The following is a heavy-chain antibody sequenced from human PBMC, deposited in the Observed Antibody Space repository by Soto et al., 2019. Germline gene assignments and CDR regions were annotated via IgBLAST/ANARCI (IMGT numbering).Heavy chain of an antibody. CDR3: AQRQTGFGESCDY. V-gene: IGHV2-5*02. J-gene: IGHJ4*02. CDR2: IYWGDAK. CDR1: GFSLSSSGVG. Sequence: QITLKESGPPLVKPTQTLTLTCTISGFSLSSSGVGVRWIRQPPGKALEWLALIYWGDAKLCSPPLKSRLTLTKDTATLNVVLTLTNIDTVDTATSYCAQRQTGFGESCDYWGQGTLVTVSS. D-gene: IGHD3-10*01.